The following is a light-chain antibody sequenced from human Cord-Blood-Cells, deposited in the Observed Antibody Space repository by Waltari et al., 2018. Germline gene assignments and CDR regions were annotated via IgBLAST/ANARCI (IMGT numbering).Light chain of an antibody. CDR3: LLSYSGARV. CDR2: DTS. CDR1: XXXXXXXXX. V-gene: IGLV7-46*01. J-gene: IGLJ2*01. Sequence: QAVVTQEPSLTVSPGGTVXXXXXXXXXXXXXXXXXYWFQQKPGQAPRTLIYDTSNKHSWTPARFSGSLLGGKAALTLSGAQPEDEAEYYCLLSYSGARVFGGGTKLTVL.